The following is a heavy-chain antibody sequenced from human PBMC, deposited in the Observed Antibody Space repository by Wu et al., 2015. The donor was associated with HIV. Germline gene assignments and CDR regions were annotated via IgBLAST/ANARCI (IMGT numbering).Heavy chain of an antibody. CDR1: GYTFTSYG. V-gene: IGHV1-18*01. CDR2: ISAYNGNT. J-gene: IGHJ6*03. Sequence: QVQLLQSGGEVKKPGASVKVSCKASGYTFTSYGVSWVRQAPGQGLEWMGWISAYNGNTKYAQKLQDRVTMTTDTSTSTAYMELRSLRSDDTAVYYCARAGLIIAALDYMDVWGQRDHGSPVSS. CDR3: ARAGLIIAALDYMDV. D-gene: IGHD6-6*01.